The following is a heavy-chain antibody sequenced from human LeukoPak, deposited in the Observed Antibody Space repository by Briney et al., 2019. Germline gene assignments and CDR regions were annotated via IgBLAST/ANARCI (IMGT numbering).Heavy chain of an antibody. CDR3: ARDRILAAAARDAFDI. V-gene: IGHV4-39*07. CDR1: GFTFNTYNL. D-gene: IGHD6-13*01. Sequence: GSLRLSCAASGFTFNTYNLNWVRQAPGKGLEWIGSIYYSGSTYYNPSLKSRVTISVDTSKNQFSLKLSSVTAADTAVYYCARDRILAAAARDAFDIWGQGTMVTVSS. J-gene: IGHJ3*02. CDR2: IYYSGST.